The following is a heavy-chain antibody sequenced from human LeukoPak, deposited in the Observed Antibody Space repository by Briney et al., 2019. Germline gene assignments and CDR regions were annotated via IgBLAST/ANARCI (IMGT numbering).Heavy chain of an antibody. CDR1: GYTFTSYG. Sequence: AAVKVSCKASGYTFTSYGISWVRQAPGEGLEWMGWISAYNGNTTYAQKLQGRVTMTTDTSTSTAYMELRSLRSDDTAVYYCARDSWYRSWFDPWGQGTLVTVSS. V-gene: IGHV1-18*01. CDR2: ISAYNGNT. J-gene: IGHJ5*02. CDR3: ARDSWYRSWFDP. D-gene: IGHD6-13*01.